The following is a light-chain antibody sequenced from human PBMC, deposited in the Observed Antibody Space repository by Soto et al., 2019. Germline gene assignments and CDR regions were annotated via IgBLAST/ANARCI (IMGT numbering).Light chain of an antibody. Sequence: QSALTQPPSASGSPGQSVTISCTGTSSDVSGYNYVSWYQQHPGKAPKLMIYEVSKRPSGVPDRFSGSKSGNTASLTVSGLQAEDEADYYCTSYAGSNNFFYVFGTGTKVTVL. CDR1: SSDVSGYNY. J-gene: IGLJ1*01. CDR3: TSYAGSNNFFYV. CDR2: EVS. V-gene: IGLV2-8*01.